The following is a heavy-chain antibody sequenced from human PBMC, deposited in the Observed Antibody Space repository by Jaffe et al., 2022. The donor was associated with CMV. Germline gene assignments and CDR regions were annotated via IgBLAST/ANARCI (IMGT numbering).Heavy chain of an antibody. J-gene: IGHJ4*02. CDR3: ARAGAAAGTVTPLDY. CDR1: GFTFSDYY. CDR2: ISSSSSYT. Sequence: QVQLVESGGGLVKPGGSLRLSCAASGFTFSDYYMSWIRQAPGKGLEWVSYISSSSSYTNYADSVKGRFTISRDNAKNSLYLQMNSLRAEDTAVYYCARAGAAAGTVTPLDYWGQGTLVTVSS. V-gene: IGHV3-11*06. D-gene: IGHD6-13*01.